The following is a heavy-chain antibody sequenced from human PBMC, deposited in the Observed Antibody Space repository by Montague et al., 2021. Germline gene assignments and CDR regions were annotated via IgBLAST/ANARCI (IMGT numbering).Heavy chain of an antibody. V-gene: IGHV3-7*05. D-gene: IGHD1-26*01. J-gene: IGHJ4*02. Sequence: SLRLSCAASGFTFSTSWMSWVRQAPGKGLEWVARIRDDGGATYHVDSVKGRFTISRDNAKNSLYLQMSSLRAEDTAVYYCARYTYYYCDYWGQGTLVTVSS. CDR3: ARYTYYYCDY. CDR2: IRDDGGAT. CDR1: GFTFSTSW.